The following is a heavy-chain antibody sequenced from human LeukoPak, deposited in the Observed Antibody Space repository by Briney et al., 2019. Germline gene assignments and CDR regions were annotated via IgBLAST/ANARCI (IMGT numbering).Heavy chain of an antibody. J-gene: IGHJ6*04. D-gene: IGHD3-10*02. CDR1: GFTFSSYS. Sequence: GGSLRLSCAASGFTFSSYSMNWVRQAPGKGLEWVSSISGSSSYIYYADSVKGRFTISRDNAKNSLHLQMNSLRAEDTAVYYCAELGITMIGGVWGKGTTVTISS. V-gene: IGHV3-21*01. CDR3: AELGITMIGGV. CDR2: ISGSSSYI.